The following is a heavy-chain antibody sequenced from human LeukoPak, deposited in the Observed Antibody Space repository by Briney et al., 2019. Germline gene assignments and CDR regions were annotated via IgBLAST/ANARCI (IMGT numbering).Heavy chain of an antibody. J-gene: IGHJ3*02. V-gene: IGHV3-30*02. CDR1: GFTFSSYW. CDR3: ADEGSRLAARAFDM. CDR2: IQNDGSSI. Sequence: GGSLRLSCAASGFTFSSYWMHWVRQAPGQGLEWVSFIQNDGSSIYYADAVKGRFTISRDNSNNVLWLQMNSLKTEDTAIYYCADEGSRLAARAFDMWGQGTMVTVSS. D-gene: IGHD3-9*01.